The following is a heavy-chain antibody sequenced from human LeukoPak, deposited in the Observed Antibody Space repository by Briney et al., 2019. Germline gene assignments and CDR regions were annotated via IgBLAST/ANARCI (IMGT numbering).Heavy chain of an antibody. CDR1: GFTFSNYG. CDR3: AKRVVPAADAFDI. D-gene: IGHD2-2*01. J-gene: IGHJ3*02. CDR2: IRYDGSNK. V-gene: IGHV3-30*02. Sequence: GGSLRLSCAASGFTFSNYGMHWVRQAPGKGLEWVAFIRYDGSNKYYADSVKGRFTISRDNSKNTLYLQMNSLRAEDTAVYYCAKRVVPAADAFDIWGQGTMVTVSS.